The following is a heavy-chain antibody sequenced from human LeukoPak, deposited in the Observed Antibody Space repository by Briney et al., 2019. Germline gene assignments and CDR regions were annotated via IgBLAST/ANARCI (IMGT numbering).Heavy chain of an antibody. V-gene: IGHV4-30-4*01. CDR3: ARGGKAAARFDL. CDR1: GGSISSGDYC. CDR2: IYYSGST. J-gene: IGHJ2*01. Sequence: PSETLSLTCTVSGGSISSGDYCWSWIRQPPGKDLEWLGYIYYSGSTYYNPSLTSRATISADTSKNQFSLKLTSATAADTAVYYCARGGKAAARFDLWGRGTLVTASS. D-gene: IGHD2-15*01.